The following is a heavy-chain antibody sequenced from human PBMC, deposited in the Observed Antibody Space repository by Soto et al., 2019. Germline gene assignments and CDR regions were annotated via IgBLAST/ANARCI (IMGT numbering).Heavy chain of an antibody. J-gene: IGHJ1*01. V-gene: IGHV4-4*02. Sequence: QVQLQESGPGLVKPSGTLSLTCAVSGGSISSSNWWSWVRQPPGKGLEWIGEIYHSGSTNYNPSRQSRVTISVDKSKNQFSLKLSSVTAADTAVYYCARDVVAVAGTVVSGGAEYFQHWGQGTLVTVSS. CDR1: GGSISSSNW. CDR2: IYHSGST. CDR3: ARDVVAVAGTVVSGGAEYFQH. D-gene: IGHD6-19*01.